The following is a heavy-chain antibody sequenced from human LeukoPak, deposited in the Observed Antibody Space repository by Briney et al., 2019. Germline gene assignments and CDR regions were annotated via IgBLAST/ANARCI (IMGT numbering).Heavy chain of an antibody. CDR1: GGSISSGRYY. D-gene: IGHD3/OR15-3a*01. Sequence: SETLSLTCTVSGGSISSGRYYWGWIRQPPGKGPEWIGTIFYSGSTNYNPSLKSRVSIAVDTSKNQFSLRLSSVTAADTAVYYCARQPRDFLTGSYRRSYYYSYRDVWGKGATSPSP. CDR2: IFYSGST. CDR3: ARQPRDFLTGSYRRSYYYSYRDV. J-gene: IGHJ6*03. V-gene: IGHV4-39*01.